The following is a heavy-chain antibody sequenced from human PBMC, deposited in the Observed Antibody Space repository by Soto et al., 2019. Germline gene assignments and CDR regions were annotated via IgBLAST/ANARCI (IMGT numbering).Heavy chain of an antibody. V-gene: IGHV1-24*01. D-gene: IGHD5-12*01. CDR2: FDPEDGET. CDR1: GYALTELS. CDR3: ATQKPWIKRPFDY. Sequence: ASVKVSCKVSGYALTELSMHWVRQAPGKGLEWMGGFDPEDGETIYAQKFQGRVTMTEDASTDTAYMELSSLRSEDTAVYYCATQKPWIKRPFDYWGQGTLVTVSS. J-gene: IGHJ4*02.